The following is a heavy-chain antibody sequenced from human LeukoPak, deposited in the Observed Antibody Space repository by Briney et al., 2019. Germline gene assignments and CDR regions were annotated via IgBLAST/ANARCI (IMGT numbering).Heavy chain of an antibody. CDR1: GFTFSSYW. CDR3: ARVELGVYSSSWRRSSGYFRH. V-gene: IGHV3-7*01. CDR2: IKQDGSEK. J-gene: IGHJ1*01. D-gene: IGHD6-13*01. Sequence: GGSLRLSCAASGFTFSSYWMSWVRQAPGKGLEWVANIKQDGSEKYYVDSVKGRFTISRDNAKNSLYLQMNSLRAEDTAVYYCARVELGVYSSSWRRSSGYFRHWGQGTLVTVSS.